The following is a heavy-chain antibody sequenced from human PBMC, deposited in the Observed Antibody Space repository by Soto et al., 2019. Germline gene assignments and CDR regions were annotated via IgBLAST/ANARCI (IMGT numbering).Heavy chain of an antibody. J-gene: IGHJ4*02. CDR2: ISSSSSTI. CDR3: AIGGYYYDSSGYPYYFDY. Sequence: GGSLRLSCAASGFTFSSYSMNWVRQAPGKGLEWVSYISSSSSTIYYADSVKGRFTISRDYAKNSLYLQMNSLRDEDTAVYYCAIGGYYYDSSGYPYYFDYWGQGTLVTVSS. V-gene: IGHV3-48*02. D-gene: IGHD3-22*01. CDR1: GFTFSSYS.